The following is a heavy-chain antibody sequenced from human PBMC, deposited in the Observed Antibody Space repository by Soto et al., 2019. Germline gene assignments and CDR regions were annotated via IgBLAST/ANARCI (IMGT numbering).Heavy chain of an antibody. Sequence: QVQLVQSGAEVKKPGSSVKVSCKASGGTFSSYAISWVRQAPGQGLEWMGGIIPIFGTANYAQKFQGRVTINAAETTSTGYMELSSLRSEDTAVSYCARGRGAYGGGDCYSWGEDAFDIWGQGTMVTVSS. V-gene: IGHV1-69*01. CDR2: IIPIFGTA. D-gene: IGHD2-21*02. J-gene: IGHJ3*02. CDR3: ARGRGAYGGGDCYSWGEDAFDI. CDR1: GGTFSSYA.